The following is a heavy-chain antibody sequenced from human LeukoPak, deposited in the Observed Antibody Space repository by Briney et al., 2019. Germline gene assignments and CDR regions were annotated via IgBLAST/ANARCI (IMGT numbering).Heavy chain of an antibody. Sequence: GGSLRLSCAASGFTFSSYGMHWVRQAPGKGLEWVAVIWYDGSNKYYADSVKGRFTISRDNSKNTLYLQMNSLRAEDTAVYYCARDLSSITIFGGIGYFDYWGQGTLVTVSS. V-gene: IGHV3-33*01. CDR3: ARDLSSITIFGGIGYFDY. J-gene: IGHJ4*02. D-gene: IGHD3-3*01. CDR2: IWYDGSNK. CDR1: GFTFSSYG.